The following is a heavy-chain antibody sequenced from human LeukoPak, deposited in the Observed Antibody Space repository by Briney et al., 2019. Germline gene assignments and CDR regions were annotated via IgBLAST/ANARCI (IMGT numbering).Heavy chain of an antibody. CDR2: IYYSGGT. D-gene: IGHD6-13*01. V-gene: IGHV4-59*01. CDR1: GGSISTYY. J-gene: IGHJ4*02. CDR3: ARVADSGYSSSWYDY. Sequence: SETLSLTCTVSGGSISTYYWSWIRQPPGRGLEWIGYIYYSGGTNYSPSLKSRVTISVDTSRNQFSLRLSSVTAADTAVYYCARVADSGYSSSWYDYWGRGTLVTVSS.